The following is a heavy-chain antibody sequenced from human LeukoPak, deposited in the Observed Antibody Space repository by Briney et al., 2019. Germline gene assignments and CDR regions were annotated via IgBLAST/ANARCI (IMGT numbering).Heavy chain of an antibody. J-gene: IGHJ6*04. D-gene: IGHD1-20*01. V-gene: IGHV1-69*02. Sequence: KPGASVKVSCKASGYTFTSYYMHWVRQAPGQGLEWMGRIIPILGIANYAQKFQGRVTITADKSTSTAYMELSSLRSEDTAVYYCASILRYNWNAVDVWGKGTTVTVSS. CDR2: IIPILGIA. CDR1: GYTFTSYY. CDR3: ASILRYNWNAVDV.